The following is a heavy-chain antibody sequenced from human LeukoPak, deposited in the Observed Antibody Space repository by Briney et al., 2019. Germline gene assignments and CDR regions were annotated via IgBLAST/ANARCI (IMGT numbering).Heavy chain of an antibody. D-gene: IGHD3-10*01. CDR2: IYYSGST. CDR3: AREVYGSGRYRGNWFDP. Sequence: SETLSLNCTVSGGSISSSSYYWGWIRQPPGKGLEWIGSIYYSGSTYYNPSLKSRVTISVDTSKNQFSLKLSSVTAADTAVYYCAREVYGSGRYRGNWFDPWGQGTLVTVSS. V-gene: IGHV4-39*07. J-gene: IGHJ5*02. CDR1: GGSISSSSYY.